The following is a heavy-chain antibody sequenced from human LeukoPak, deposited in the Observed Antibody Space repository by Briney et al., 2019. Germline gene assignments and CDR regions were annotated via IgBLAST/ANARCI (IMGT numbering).Heavy chain of an antibody. CDR3: ARALRSYYDFWSGFNWFDP. CDR1: GGSLSAYY. CDR2: INHGGST. V-gene: IGHV4-34*01. Sequence: KSSETLSLTCAVYGGSLSAYYWTWIRQPPGKGLEWIGEINHGGSTNYNPSLKSRVTISIDTSKNQFSLKLSSVTAADTAVYYCARALRSYYDFWSGFNWFDPWGQGTLVTVSS. D-gene: IGHD3-3*01. J-gene: IGHJ5*02.